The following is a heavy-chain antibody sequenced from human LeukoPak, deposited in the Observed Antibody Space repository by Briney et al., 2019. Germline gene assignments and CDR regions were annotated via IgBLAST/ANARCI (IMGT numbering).Heavy chain of an antibody. CDR1: GYTFTDYY. CDR3: ARENSGDGSNYFDY. V-gene: IGHV1-2*02. D-gene: IGHD5-12*01. J-gene: IGHJ4*02. CDR2: INPNSGGT. Sequence: ASVKVCCKATGYTFTDYYIHWLRQAPGQGLEWMGWINPNSGGTNYAQKFQGRVTMTRDTSISTAYMELSRLRSDDTAVSYCARENSGDGSNYFDYWVQGTLVTVSS.